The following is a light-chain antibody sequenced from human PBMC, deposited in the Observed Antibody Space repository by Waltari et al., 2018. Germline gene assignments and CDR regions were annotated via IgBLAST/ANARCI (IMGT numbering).Light chain of an antibody. J-gene: IGKJ4*01. Sequence: EIVLTQSPAILSFSPGGRATRSCRASQSVGTYLAWYQQRPGQSPRLLIYDASYRATGIPGRFSGSGSETDFTLTISSLQPEDFAVYYCQQRRSWPLTFGGGTRVQI. CDR3: QQRRSWPLT. CDR2: DAS. V-gene: IGKV3-11*01. CDR1: QSVGTY.